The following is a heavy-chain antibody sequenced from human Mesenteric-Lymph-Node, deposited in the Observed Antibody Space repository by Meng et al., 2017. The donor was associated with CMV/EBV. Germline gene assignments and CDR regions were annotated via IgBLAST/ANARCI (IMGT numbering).Heavy chain of an antibody. CDR3: ATDDYGGNPAY. CDR2: ISINGHST. D-gene: IGHD4-23*01. V-gene: IGHV3-23*01. CDR1: GFIFSTYA. Sequence: GGSLRLSCAASGFIFSTYAMTWVRQAPGEGLEWVSAISINGHSTYYADSVKGRFTISRDNAKNSLYLQMNSLRAEDTALYYCATDDYGGNPAYWGQGTTVTVSS. J-gene: IGHJ6*02.